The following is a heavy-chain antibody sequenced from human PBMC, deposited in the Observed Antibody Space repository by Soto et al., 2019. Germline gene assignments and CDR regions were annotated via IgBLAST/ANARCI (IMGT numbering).Heavy chain of an antibody. J-gene: IGHJ6*02. CDR3: AREGPAPYYYYGMDV. Sequence: QVQLVQSGGEVKKPGASVKVSCKTSGYSFTTYGISWVRQAPGQGLEWMGWISAYNGNTNYAQKLQDRVTMTTDTSTSTASMELRSLRSDDTAVYYCAREGPAPYYYYGMDVWGQGRTVTVSS. CDR2: ISAYNGNT. CDR1: GYSFTTYG. V-gene: IGHV1-18*01.